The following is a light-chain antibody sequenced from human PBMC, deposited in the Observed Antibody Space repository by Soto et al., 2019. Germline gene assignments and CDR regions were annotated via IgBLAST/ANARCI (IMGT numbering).Light chain of an antibody. CDR3: QQYNAWPPWT. Sequence: ETVVAQSPATLSVSPGETATLSCRASRSVANNLAWHQQKPGQAPRLLIYGASTRATGIPARFSGSGSGTEFTLTISRLQSEDFAVYYCQQYNAWPPWTFGQGTKVDIK. J-gene: IGKJ1*01. V-gene: IGKV3-15*01. CDR2: GAS. CDR1: RSVANN.